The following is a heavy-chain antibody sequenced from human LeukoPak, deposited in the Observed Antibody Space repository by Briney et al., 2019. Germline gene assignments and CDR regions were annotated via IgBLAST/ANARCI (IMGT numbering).Heavy chain of an antibody. J-gene: IGHJ3*02. D-gene: IGHD3-22*01. CDR3: ASHLKYYYDSSI. CDR1: GFIFSNYG. CDR2: IKQDGSEK. V-gene: IGHV3-7*01. Sequence: PGGSLRLSCAASGFIFSNYGMSWVRQAPGKGLEWVANIKQDGSEKYYVDSVKGRFTISRDNAKNSLYLQMNSLRAEDTAVYYCASHLKYYYDSSIWDQGTMVTVSS.